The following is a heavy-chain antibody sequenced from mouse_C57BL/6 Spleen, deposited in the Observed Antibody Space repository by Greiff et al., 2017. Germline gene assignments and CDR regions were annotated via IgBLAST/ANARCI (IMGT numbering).Heavy chain of an antibody. CDR1: GFTFSSYA. CDR2: ISDGGSYT. D-gene: IGHD1-1*01. CDR3: ARDQDYYGSSFLDYAMDD. Sequence: EVQRVESGGGLVKPGGSLKLSCAASGFTFSSYAMSWVRQTPEQRLEWVATISDGGSYTYYPDNVKGRFTISRDNAKNNLYLQMSHLKSEDTAMYYCARDQDYYGSSFLDYAMDDWGQGTSVTVSS. V-gene: IGHV5-4*01. J-gene: IGHJ4*01.